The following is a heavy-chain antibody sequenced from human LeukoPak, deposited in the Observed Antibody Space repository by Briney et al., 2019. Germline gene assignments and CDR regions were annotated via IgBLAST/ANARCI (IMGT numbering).Heavy chain of an antibody. Sequence: ASVKVSCKASGYTFTSYYMHWVRQAPGQGLEWMGIINPSGGSTSYAQKFQGRVTMTRDTSTSTVYMELSSLRSEDTAVYYCARHWELYYYYYGMDVWGQGTTVTVSS. CDR2: INPSGGST. CDR3: ARHWELYYYYYGMDV. CDR1: GYTFTSYY. D-gene: IGHD3-10*01. J-gene: IGHJ6*02. V-gene: IGHV1-46*01.